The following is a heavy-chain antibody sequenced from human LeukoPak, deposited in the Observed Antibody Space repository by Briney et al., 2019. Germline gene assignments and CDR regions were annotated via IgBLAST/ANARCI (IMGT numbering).Heavy chain of an antibody. CDR2: IYYSGST. Sequence: SETLSLTCTVSGGSISSYYWSWLRQPPGKGLEWIGYIYYSGSTNYNPSLKSRVTISVDTSKHQFSLKLSSVTAADTAVYYCARGGTMIVVENAFDIWGQGTMVTVSS. V-gene: IGHV4-59*01. CDR1: GGSISSYY. D-gene: IGHD3-22*01. CDR3: ARGGTMIVVENAFDI. J-gene: IGHJ3*02.